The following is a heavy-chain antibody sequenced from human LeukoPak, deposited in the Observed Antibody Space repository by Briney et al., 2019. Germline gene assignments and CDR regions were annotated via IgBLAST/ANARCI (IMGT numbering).Heavy chain of an antibody. CDR3: PSINLSIPGAELAARGYYYYYMDV. Sequence: SETLSLTCTVSGGSISSSSYYWGWIRQPPGKGLEWIGSIYYSGSTYYNPSLKSRVTISVDTSKNQFSLKLSSVTAADTAVYYCPSINLSIPGAELAARGYYYYYMDVWGKGTTVTVSS. D-gene: IGHD6-6*01. CDR1: GGSISSSSYY. J-gene: IGHJ6*03. V-gene: IGHV4-39*07. CDR2: IYYSGST.